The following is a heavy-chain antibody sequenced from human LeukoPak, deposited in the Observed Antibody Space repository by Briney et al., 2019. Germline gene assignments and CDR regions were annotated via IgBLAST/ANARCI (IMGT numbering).Heavy chain of an antibody. CDR3: ARENSEDFWSGYATQPNNWFDP. J-gene: IGHJ5*02. D-gene: IGHD3-3*01. CDR1: GYTFTSYG. Sequence: ASVKVSCKASGYTFTSYGISWVRQAPGQGLEWMGWISAYNGNTNYAQKLQGRVTMTTDTSTSTAYMELRSLRSDDTAVYYWARENSEDFWSGYATQPNNWFDPWGQGTLVTVSS. CDR2: ISAYNGNT. V-gene: IGHV1-18*01.